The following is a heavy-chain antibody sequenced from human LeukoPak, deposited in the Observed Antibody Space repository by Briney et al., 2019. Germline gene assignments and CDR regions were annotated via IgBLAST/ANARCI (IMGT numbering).Heavy chain of an antibody. CDR1: GFTFDDYA. J-gene: IGHJ4*02. CDR3: AKPTPGLWFGETYFDY. V-gene: IGHV3-43*02. CDR2: ISGDGGST. D-gene: IGHD3-10*01. Sequence: PGGSLRLSCAASGFTFDDYAMHWVRQAPGKGLEWVSLISGDGGSTYYADSVKGRFTISRDNSKNSLYLQMNSLRTEDTALYYCAKPTPGLWFGETYFDYWGQGTLVTVSS.